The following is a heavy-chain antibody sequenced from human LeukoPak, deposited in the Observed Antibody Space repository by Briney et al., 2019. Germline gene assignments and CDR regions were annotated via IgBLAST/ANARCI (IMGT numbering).Heavy chain of an antibody. CDR1: GFTFSSYA. V-gene: IGHV3-23*01. D-gene: IGHD2/OR15-2a*01. J-gene: IGHJ5*02. CDR3: ARVLLRTLWWFDP. Sequence: PGGSLRLSCAASGFTFSSYAMSWVRQAPWKGLERVSAISGSGGSTYYADSVKGRFTISRDNAKNSLYLQMNSLRDEDTAVYYCARVLLRTLWWFDPWGQGTLVTVSS. CDR2: ISGSGGST.